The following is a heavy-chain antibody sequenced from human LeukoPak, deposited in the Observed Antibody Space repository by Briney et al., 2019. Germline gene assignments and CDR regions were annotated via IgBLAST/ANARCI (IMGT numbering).Heavy chain of an antibody. J-gene: IGHJ2*01. Sequence: SETLSLTCTVSGGSISSYYWSWIRQPPGKGLEWIGYIYYSGSTNYNPSLKSRVTISVDTSKSQFSLKLSSVTAADTAVYYCARGPNIVVVTASYWYFDLWGRGTLVTVSS. D-gene: IGHD2-21*02. CDR3: ARGPNIVVVTASYWYFDL. V-gene: IGHV4-59*01. CDR2: IYYSGST. CDR1: GGSISSYY.